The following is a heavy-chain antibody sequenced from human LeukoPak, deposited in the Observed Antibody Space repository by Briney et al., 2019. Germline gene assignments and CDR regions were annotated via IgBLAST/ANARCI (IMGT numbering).Heavy chain of an antibody. CDR2: IYHSGTT. CDR3: ARELSGSSSGAPFNY. Sequence: SETLSLTCTVSGYSISSGYYWVWIRQPPGKGLERIGSIYHSGTTYYNPSLRSRVTISVDTSKNQFSLRLSSVTAADTAIYYCARELSGSSSGAPFNYWGQGTLVTVSS. V-gene: IGHV4-38-2*02. D-gene: IGHD6-19*01. J-gene: IGHJ4*02. CDR1: GYSISSGYY.